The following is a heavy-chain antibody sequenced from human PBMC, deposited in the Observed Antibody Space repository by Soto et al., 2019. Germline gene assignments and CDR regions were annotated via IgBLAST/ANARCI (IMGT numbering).Heavy chain of an antibody. V-gene: IGHV4-39*01. D-gene: IGHD4-4*01. CDR2: VYYRGTT. CDR3: ARHKGWLQFLDY. J-gene: IGHJ4*01. Sequence: PSETLSLTCSVSSDSISRSSYYWGWIRQPPGKALEWIGNVYYRGTTYYNPSLESRVTISVDTSKNQFSLKLSSVTASDTAVYYCARHKGWLQFLDYWGQGILVTVSS. CDR1: SDSISRSSYY.